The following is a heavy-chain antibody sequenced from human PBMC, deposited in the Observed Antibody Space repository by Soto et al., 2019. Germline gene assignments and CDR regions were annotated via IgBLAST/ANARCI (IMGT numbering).Heavy chain of an antibody. V-gene: IGHV1-3*01. J-gene: IGHJ4*02. CDR2: INGGDGKT. D-gene: IGHD3-10*01. CDR3: ARGFYGSADY. Sequence: QVHIVQSGSEVKRPGASVKISCKASGYTFTIHAIHWVRQAPGQGLEWMGWINGGDGKTEYSQKLQGRVTLTRDTSTTTVYMDLTTLTSEDTAVYYCARGFYGSADYWGQGTLVTVSS. CDR1: GYTFTIHA.